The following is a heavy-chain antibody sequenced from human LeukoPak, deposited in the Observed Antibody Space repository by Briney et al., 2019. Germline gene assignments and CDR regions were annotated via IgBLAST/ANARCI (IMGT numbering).Heavy chain of an antibody. V-gene: IGHV4-30-2*01. CDR3: ARTYYYDSSGWNWFDP. Sequence: PSETLSLTCAVSGGSISSGGYSWSWIRQPPGKGLEWIGYIYHSGSTYYNPSLKSRVTISVDRSKNQFSLKLSSVTAADTAVCYCARTYYYDSSGWNWFDPWGQGTLVAVSS. CDR2: IYHSGST. D-gene: IGHD3-22*01. J-gene: IGHJ5*02. CDR1: GGSISSGGYS.